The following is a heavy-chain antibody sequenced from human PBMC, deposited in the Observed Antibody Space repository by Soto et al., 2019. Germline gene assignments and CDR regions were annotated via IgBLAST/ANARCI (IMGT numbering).Heavy chain of an antibody. V-gene: IGHV3-64D*06. Sequence: LRLSCSASGFTFSSYAMHWVRQAPGKGLECVASISENDGSTYYADSVKARFNISRDNSKNTLYLQMSSLRAEDTAVYYCVKGGGGRWLQANPWGQGTLVTVSS. J-gene: IGHJ5*02. D-gene: IGHD1-26*01. CDR3: VKGGGGRWLQANP. CDR1: GFTFSSYA. CDR2: ISENDGST.